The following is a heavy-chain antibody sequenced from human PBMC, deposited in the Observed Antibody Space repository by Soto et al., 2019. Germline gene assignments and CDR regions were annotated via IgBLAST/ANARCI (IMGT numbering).Heavy chain of an antibody. J-gene: IGHJ6*02. Sequence: QVQLVESGGGVVQPGRSLRLSCAASGFTFSSYGMHWVRQAPGKGLVWVAVISYDGSNKYYADSVKGRFTISRDNSKNTLYLQMNSLRAEDTAVYYCAKDMEPYYYYYGMDVWGQGTTVTVSS. CDR1: GFTFSSYG. D-gene: IGHD1-26*01. V-gene: IGHV3-30*18. CDR2: ISYDGSNK. CDR3: AKDMEPYYYYYGMDV.